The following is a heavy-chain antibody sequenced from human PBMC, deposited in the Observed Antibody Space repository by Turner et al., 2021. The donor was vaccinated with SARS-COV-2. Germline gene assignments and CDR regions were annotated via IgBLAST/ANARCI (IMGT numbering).Heavy chain of an antibody. D-gene: IGHD3-10*01. CDR1: GSTFTSYG. Sequence: QVQLVQSGAEVKKPGASLKVSYKASGSTFTSYGISWVRQAPGQGLEWMGWISAYNGYTNYAQKLQGRVTMTTDTSTSTAYMELRSLRSDDTAVYYCARAYGSGSYGHYYGMDVWGQGTTVTVSS. CDR2: ISAYNGYT. CDR3: ARAYGSGSYGHYYGMDV. J-gene: IGHJ6*02. V-gene: IGHV1-18*01.